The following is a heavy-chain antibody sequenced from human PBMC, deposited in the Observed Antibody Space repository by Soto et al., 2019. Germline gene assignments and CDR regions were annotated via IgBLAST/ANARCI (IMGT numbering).Heavy chain of an antibody. Sequence: ASVKVSCKASGYTFTSYYMHWVRQAPGQGLEWMGIINPSGGSTSYAQKFQGRVTMTRDTSTSTVYMELSSLRSEDTAVYYCASETGEYSYGPPFDYWGQGTLVTVSS. CDR3: ASETGEYSYGPPFDY. D-gene: IGHD5-18*01. J-gene: IGHJ4*02. CDR2: INPSGGST. V-gene: IGHV1-46*01. CDR1: GYTFTSYY.